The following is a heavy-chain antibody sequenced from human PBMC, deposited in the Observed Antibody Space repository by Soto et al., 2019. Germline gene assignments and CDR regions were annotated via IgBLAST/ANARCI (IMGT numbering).Heavy chain of an antibody. V-gene: IGHV4-34*01. CDR2: INHSGST. CDR3: ARGNGYSSSWYGWNWFDP. J-gene: IGHJ5*02. CDR1: GGSFSGYY. Sequence: QVQLQQWGAGLLKPSETLSLTCAVYGGSFSGYYWSWIRQPPGKGLEWIGEINHSGSTNYNPSLKSRVTISVDTSKNQFSLKLSSVTAADTAVYYCARGNGYSSSWYGWNWFDPWGQGTLVTVSS. D-gene: IGHD6-13*01.